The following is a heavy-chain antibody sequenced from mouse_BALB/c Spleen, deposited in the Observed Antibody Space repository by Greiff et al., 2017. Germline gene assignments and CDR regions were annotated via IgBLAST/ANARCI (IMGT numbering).Heavy chain of an antibody. D-gene: IGHD2-10*02. CDR1: GYTFTNYW. V-gene: IGHV1-63*02. CDR2: IYPGGGYT. Sequence: QVQLKESGAELVRPGTSVKMSCKAAGYTFTNYWIGWVKQRPGHGLEWIGDIYPGGGYTNYNEKFKGKATLTADTSSSTAYMQLSSLTSEDSAIYYGARSGEYGNLYAMDYWGQGTSVTVSS. CDR3: ARSGEYGNLYAMDY. J-gene: IGHJ4*01.